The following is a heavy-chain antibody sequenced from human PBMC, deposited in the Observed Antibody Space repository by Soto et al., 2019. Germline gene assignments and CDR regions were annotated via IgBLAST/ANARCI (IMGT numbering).Heavy chain of an antibody. CDR1: GFTFSDYY. Sequence: PGGSLRLSCAASGFTFSDYYMSWIRQAPGKGLEWVSYISSSSSYTNYADSVKGRFTISRDNAKNSLYLQMNSLRAEDTAVYYCARVDYYDSSGRYYYGMDVWGQGTTVTVSS. V-gene: IGHV3-11*06. CDR3: ARVDYYDSSGRYYYGMDV. J-gene: IGHJ6*02. CDR2: ISSSSSYT. D-gene: IGHD3-22*01.